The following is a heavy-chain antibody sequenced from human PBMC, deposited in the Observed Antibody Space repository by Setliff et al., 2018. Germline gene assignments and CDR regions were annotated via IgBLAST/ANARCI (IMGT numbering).Heavy chain of an antibody. V-gene: IGHV4-59*01. J-gene: IGHJ3*01. CDR2: IYNSGST. CDR1: GGSISSYY. CDR3: ARDPHYDPTYSLPGHAFDF. D-gene: IGHD3-22*01. Sequence: SETLSLTCTVSGGSISSYYWSWIRQPPGKGLEWIGYIYNSGSTNYNPSLKSRVTIPVDTSKNQISLKLTSVTAADTAVYYCARDPHYDPTYSLPGHAFDFWGQGIMVTVSS.